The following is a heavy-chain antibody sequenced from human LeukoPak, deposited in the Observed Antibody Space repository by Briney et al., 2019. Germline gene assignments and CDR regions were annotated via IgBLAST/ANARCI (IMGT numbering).Heavy chain of an antibody. D-gene: IGHD6-19*01. CDR3: ARRKNSAWSTDAFDI. J-gene: IGHJ3*02. Sequence: PSETLSLTCTVSGGSINSYYWSWIRQPPGKGQEWVGYIYYSGSTSYNPSLKSRVTISVDTSKNQFSLKLNSVTAADTAVYYCARRKNSAWSTDAFDIWGQGTMVTVSS. V-gene: IGHV4-59*08. CDR1: GGSINSYY. CDR2: IYYSGST.